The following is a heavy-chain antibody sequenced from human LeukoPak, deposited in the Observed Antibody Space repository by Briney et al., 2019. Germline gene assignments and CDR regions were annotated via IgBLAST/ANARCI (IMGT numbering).Heavy chain of an antibody. CDR2: ISSSGSTI. CDR1: GFTFSSYE. J-gene: IGHJ4*02. Sequence: PGGSLRLSCAASGFTFSSYEMNWVRQAPGKGLEWVSYISSSGSTIYYADSVKGRFTISRDNAKNSLYLQMNSLRAEDTAVYYCARGLDLWSGHLDYWGQGTLVTVSS. D-gene: IGHD3/OR15-3a*01. CDR3: ARGLDLWSGHLDY. V-gene: IGHV3-48*03.